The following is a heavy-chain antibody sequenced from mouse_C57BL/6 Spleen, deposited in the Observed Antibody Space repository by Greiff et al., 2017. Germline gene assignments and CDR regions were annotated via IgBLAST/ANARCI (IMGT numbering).Heavy chain of an antibody. D-gene: IGHD4-1*01. Sequence: VQLQQPGAELVMPGASVKLSCKASGYTFTSYWMRWVKQRPGQGLEWIGDIDPSDGYTNYNQKFKGKATLTVDKSSSTAYRQLSSLTSEDSAVYCCAWAVAMGDWGKGTSVTVSS. J-gene: IGHJ4*01. CDR1: GYTFTSYW. CDR3: AWAVAMGD. CDR2: IDPSDGYT. V-gene: IGHV1-69*01.